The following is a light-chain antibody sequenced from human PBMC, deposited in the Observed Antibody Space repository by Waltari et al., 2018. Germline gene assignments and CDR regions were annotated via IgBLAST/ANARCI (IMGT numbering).Light chain of an antibody. CDR1: QSVLYSSNNKHS. V-gene: IGKV4-1*01. J-gene: IGKJ2*01. CDR2: WAP. CDR3: QQYYSTPYT. Sequence: DIVMTQSPDSLAVSLGERATINCKSSQSVLYSSNNKHSLAWYQQKPGQPPKLLIYWAPTRESGVPDRFSGSGSGTDFTLTISSLQAEDVAVYYCQQYYSTPYTFGQGTKLEIK.